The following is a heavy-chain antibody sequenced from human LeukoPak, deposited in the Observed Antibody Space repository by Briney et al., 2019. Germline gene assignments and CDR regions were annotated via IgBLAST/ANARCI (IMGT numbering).Heavy chain of an antibody. CDR1: GFTFSNYG. J-gene: IGHJ6*02. D-gene: IGHD3-3*01. V-gene: IGHV3-30*18. CDR3: AKDPFGVRSYYYYYYGMDV. CDR2: ISYGGSNK. Sequence: GGSLRLSCAASGFTFSNYGMHWVRQAPGKGLEWVAVISYGGSNKYYADSVKGRFTISRDNSKNTPYLQMNSLRAEDTAVYYCAKDPFGVRSYYYYYYGMDVWGQGTTVTVSS.